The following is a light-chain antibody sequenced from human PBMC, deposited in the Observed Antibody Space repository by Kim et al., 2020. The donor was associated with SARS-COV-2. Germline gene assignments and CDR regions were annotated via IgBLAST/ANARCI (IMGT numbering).Light chain of an antibody. Sequence: LRVTISSTGSSSNIGSNYVYWYQQLPGTAPKLLTYRNNQRPSGVPDRVSGSKSGTSASLAISGLRSEDEADYYCAAWDDSLSGWVFGGGTKLTVL. CDR2: RNN. CDR3: AAWDDSLSGWV. J-gene: IGLJ3*02. V-gene: IGLV1-47*01. CDR1: SSNIGSNY.